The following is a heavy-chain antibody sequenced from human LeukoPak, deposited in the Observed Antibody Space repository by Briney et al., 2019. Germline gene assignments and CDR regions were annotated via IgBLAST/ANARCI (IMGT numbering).Heavy chain of an antibody. CDR2: INPNSGGT. V-gene: IGHV1-2*02. D-gene: IGHD3-10*01. Sequence: ASVKVSCKASGYTFTGYYMHWVRQAPGQGLEWMGWINPNSGGTNYAQKFQGRVTMTRDTSISTAYMELSRLRSDDTAVYYCAEGGYYYGSGSYYNYWGQGTLVTVSS. CDR3: AEGGYYYGSGSYYNY. CDR1: GYTFTGYY. J-gene: IGHJ4*02.